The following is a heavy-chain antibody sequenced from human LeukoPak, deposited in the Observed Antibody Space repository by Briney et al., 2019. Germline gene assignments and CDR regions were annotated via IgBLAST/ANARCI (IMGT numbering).Heavy chain of an antibody. CDR1: GYSFTSYW. Sequence: GESLKISCKGSGYSFTSYWIAWVRQMPGKGLEWMGIIYPGDSDTRYSPSFQGLVTISADKSISTAYLQWSSLKASDTAMYYCARHDHSSSFDYYGMDVWGQGTTVTVSS. D-gene: IGHD6-13*01. V-gene: IGHV5-51*01. CDR2: IYPGDSDT. J-gene: IGHJ6*02. CDR3: ARHDHSSSFDYYGMDV.